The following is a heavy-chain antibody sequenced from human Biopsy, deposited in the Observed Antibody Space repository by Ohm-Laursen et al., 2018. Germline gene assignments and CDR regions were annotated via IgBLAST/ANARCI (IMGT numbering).Heavy chain of an antibody. CDR3: AREDEGLLRALDL. J-gene: IGHJ3*01. Sequence: SHTLSLTCTVSGASMTGYFWTWVRQPAGQGLEWIGHIYTIGDTTYNPSLESRVTMSLDTSKNQFSLKMTSLTAADTAVYFCAREDEGLLRALDLWGQGTMVTVSS. D-gene: IGHD3-3*01. V-gene: IGHV4-4*07. CDR2: IYTIGDT. CDR1: GASMTGYF.